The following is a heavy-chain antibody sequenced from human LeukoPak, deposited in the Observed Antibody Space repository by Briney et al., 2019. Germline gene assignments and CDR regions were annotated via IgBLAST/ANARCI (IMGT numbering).Heavy chain of an antibody. CDR3: ARLSVVSPHRYFDL. D-gene: IGHD4-23*01. CDR2: ILYAGST. V-gene: IGHV4-59*08. CDR1: GGSISGYY. J-gene: IGHJ2*01. Sequence: PSETLSLTCTVSGGSISGYYWSWIRQPPGKGLEWIAYILYAGSTNYNPSLNSRATTSLDASKNQFSLRLTSVTAADTAVYYCARLSVVSPHRYFDLWGRGTLVTVSS.